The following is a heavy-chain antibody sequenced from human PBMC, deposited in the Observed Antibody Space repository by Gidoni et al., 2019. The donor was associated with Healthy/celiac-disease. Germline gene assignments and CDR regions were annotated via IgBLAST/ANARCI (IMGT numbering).Heavy chain of an antibody. D-gene: IGHD4-17*01. CDR3: ARDPTVVTPYYFDY. Sequence: QVQLVQSGAEVKKPGASVKVSCKASGYTFTSYAMHWVRQAPGQRLEWMGWINAGNGNTKYSQKFQGRVTITRDTSASTAYMELSSLRSEDTAVYYCARDPTVVTPYYFDYWGQGTLVTVSS. CDR2: INAGNGNT. V-gene: IGHV1-3*01. J-gene: IGHJ4*02. CDR1: GYTFTSYA.